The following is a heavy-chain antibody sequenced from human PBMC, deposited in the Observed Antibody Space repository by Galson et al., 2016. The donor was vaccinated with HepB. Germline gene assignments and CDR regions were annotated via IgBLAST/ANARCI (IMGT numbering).Heavy chain of an antibody. CDR1: GFIFSNYA. V-gene: IGHV3-53*01. D-gene: IGHD3-10*01. CDR3: AGGGAYFGSGSWN. Sequence: SLRLSCAASGFIFSNYAMSWVRQAPGKGLEWVSTIYTAGTTYYADSLRGRFTISRDKSQNTLFLQINSLRAEDTAVYFCAGGGAYFGSGSWNWGQGTRVTVSS. J-gene: IGHJ4*02. CDR2: IYTAGTT.